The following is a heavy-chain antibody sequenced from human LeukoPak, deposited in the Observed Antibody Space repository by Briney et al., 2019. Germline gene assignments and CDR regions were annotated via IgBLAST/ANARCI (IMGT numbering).Heavy chain of an antibody. D-gene: IGHD6-13*01. J-gene: IGHJ5*02. CDR3: ARHGPIGAAAGTGWFGP. V-gene: IGHV4-39*01. CDR1: GGSISSSSYY. CDR2: IYYSGST. Sequence: KPSETLSLTCTVSGGSISSSSYYWGWIRQPPGKGLEWIGSIYYSGSTYYNPSLKSRVTISVDTSKNQFSLKLSSVTAADTAVYYCARHGPIGAAAGTGWFGPWGQGTLVTVSS.